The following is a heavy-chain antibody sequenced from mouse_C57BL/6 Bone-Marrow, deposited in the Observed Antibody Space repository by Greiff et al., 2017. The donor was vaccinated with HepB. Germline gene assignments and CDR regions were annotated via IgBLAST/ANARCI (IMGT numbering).Heavy chain of an antibody. CDR3: ARIFYYGNFAWFAY. CDR1: GFSLTSYA. J-gene: IGHJ3*01. D-gene: IGHD2-1*01. V-gene: IGHV2-9-1*01. CDR2: IWAGGGT. Sequence: QVQLQQSGPGLVAPSQSLSITCTVSGFSLTSYAISWVRQPPGKGLEWLGVIWAGGGTNYNSALKSRLSISKDNSKSQVFLKMNSLQTDDTARYYCARIFYYGNFAWFAYWGQGTLVTVSA.